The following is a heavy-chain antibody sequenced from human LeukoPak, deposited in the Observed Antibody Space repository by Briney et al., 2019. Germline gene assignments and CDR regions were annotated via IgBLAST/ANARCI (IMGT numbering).Heavy chain of an antibody. D-gene: IGHD3-22*01. J-gene: IGHJ4*02. CDR3: ARSGNPYYYDSSGYFDY. CDR2: IIPIFGTA. V-gene: IGHV1-69*01. CDR1: GGTFSSYA. Sequence: SSVKVSCKASGGTFSSYAISWVRQAPGQGLEWMGGIIPIFGTANYAQKFQGRVTITADESTSTAYMELSSLRSEDTAVYYCARSGNPYYYDSSGYFDYWGQGTLVTVSS.